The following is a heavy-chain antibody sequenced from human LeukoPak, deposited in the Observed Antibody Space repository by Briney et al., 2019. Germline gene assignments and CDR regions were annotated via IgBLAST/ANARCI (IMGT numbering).Heavy chain of an antibody. D-gene: IGHD3-10*01. CDR3: ARTRYYYGSGSYLGY. J-gene: IGHJ4*02. CDR2: INHSGST. V-gene: IGHV4-34*01. Sequence: SETLSLTCAVYGGSFSGYYWSWIRQPPGKGLEWIGEINHSGSTNYNPSLKSRVTISVDTSKNQFSLKLSSVTAADTAVYYCARTRYYYGSGSYLGYWGQGTLVTVSS. CDR1: GGSFSGYY.